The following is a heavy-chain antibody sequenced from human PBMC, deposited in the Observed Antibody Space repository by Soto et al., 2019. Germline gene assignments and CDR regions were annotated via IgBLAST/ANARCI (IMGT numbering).Heavy chain of an antibody. J-gene: IGHJ3*02. CDR3: AKDATAVNGVWDPFDM. CDR2: VGGSDTDK. Sequence: EVQLLESGGGVVQPGWSLRLSCAASGFTFSAYAMSWVRQAPGKGLQWVSGVGGSDTDKHYADSVRGRFTVSRDNSKNTLYLQMNSLRADDTAVYYCAKDATAVNGVWDPFDMWGQGTEVTVSS. D-gene: IGHD2-8*01. V-gene: IGHV3-23*01. CDR1: GFTFSAYA.